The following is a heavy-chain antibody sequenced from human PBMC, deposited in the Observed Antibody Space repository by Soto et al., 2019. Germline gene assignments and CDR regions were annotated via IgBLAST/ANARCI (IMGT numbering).Heavy chain of an antibody. V-gene: IGHV3-23*01. J-gene: IGHJ5*02. CDR2: ISGRSGVP. D-gene: IGHD3-16*01. Sequence: PGGSLRLSCAGSGLTLRSYAMTWIRQTPEKGLEWVSTISGRSGVPSYADSVNGRFTVSRDNSKNTLYLQMNSLGPDDTAIYYCAKGGPFTGGFDPWGQGTLVTVSS. CDR3: AKGGPFTGGFDP. CDR1: GLTLRSYA.